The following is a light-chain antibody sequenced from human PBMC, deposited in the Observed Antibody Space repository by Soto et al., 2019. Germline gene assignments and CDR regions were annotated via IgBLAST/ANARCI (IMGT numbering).Light chain of an antibody. CDR3: QQYSSSSRT. V-gene: IGKV1-5*01. CDR2: DAS. Sequence: DIQMTQSPSTLSASVGDRVTITCRASQTISSWLAWYQQKPGKAPKVMIYDASHLESGVPSRFSGSGSGTEFTLTISTLQDDDFATYYCQQYSSSSRTFGQGTKVEIK. CDR1: QTISSW. J-gene: IGKJ1*01.